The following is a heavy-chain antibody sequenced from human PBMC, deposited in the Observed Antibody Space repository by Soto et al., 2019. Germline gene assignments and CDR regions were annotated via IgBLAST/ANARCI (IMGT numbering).Heavy chain of an antibody. D-gene: IGHD2-21*01. Sequence: GGSLRLSCAASGFTFGSFWMTWVRQAPGKGLEWVANIKQDGSEKYYVDSVKGRFIISRDNTKNSLFLQMSSLRVDDTAMYYCARDPRGHYSFDSWGQGTLVTVSS. J-gene: IGHJ5*01. CDR3: ARDPRGHYSFDS. CDR2: IKQDGSEK. CDR1: GFTFGSFW. V-gene: IGHV3-7*03.